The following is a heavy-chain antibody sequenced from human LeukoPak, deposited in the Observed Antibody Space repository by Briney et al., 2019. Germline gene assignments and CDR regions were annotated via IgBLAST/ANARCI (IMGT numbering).Heavy chain of an antibody. CDR3: ARRVSVGEPYDS. Sequence: GGSLRLSCAASGFTFSSYEMNWVRQAPGKGLEWVSYISSSGSTISYADSVKGRFTISRDNAKNSLYLQINSLRAEDTAVYYCARRVSVGEPYDSWGQGTLVTVSS. D-gene: IGHD3-16*01. CDR2: ISSSGSTI. V-gene: IGHV3-48*03. J-gene: IGHJ4*02. CDR1: GFTFSSYE.